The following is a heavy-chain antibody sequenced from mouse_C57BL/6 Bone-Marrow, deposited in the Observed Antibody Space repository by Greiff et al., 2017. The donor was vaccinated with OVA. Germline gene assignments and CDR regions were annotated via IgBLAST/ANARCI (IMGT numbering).Heavy chain of an antibody. D-gene: IGHD2-5*01. Sequence: EVQRVESGGGLVQPGGSLKLSCAASGFTFSDYYMYWVRQTPEKRLEWVADISNGGGSTYYTDTVKGRVTISRDNAKNTLYLKMSRLESEDTAMYYCARHHYSNYPFAYWGQGTLVTVSA. V-gene: IGHV5-12*01. CDR1: GFTFSDYY. J-gene: IGHJ3*01. CDR2: ISNGGGST. CDR3: ARHHYSNYPFAY.